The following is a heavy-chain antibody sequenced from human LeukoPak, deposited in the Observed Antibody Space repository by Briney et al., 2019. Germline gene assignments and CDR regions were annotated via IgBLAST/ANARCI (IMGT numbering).Heavy chain of an antibody. D-gene: IGHD2-8*01. Sequence: GGSLRLSCAVSGFTFSDYYMSWIRQAPGKGLEWVSYISSSGSTIHYADSVKGRFTISRDNAKNSPYLQMNSLRAEDTAVYYCARVIRGTNWLDPWGQGTLVTVSS. CDR2: ISSSGSTI. V-gene: IGHV3-11*01. J-gene: IGHJ5*02. CDR3: ARVIRGTNWLDP. CDR1: GFTFSDYY.